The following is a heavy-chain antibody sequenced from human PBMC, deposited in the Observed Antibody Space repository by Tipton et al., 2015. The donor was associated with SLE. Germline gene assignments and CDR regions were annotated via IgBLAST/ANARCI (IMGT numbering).Heavy chain of an antibody. CDR3: ARDLSILWKGAFDI. CDR2: IYYSGSTNYSGST. Sequence: TLSLTCTVSGGSISSYYWNWIRQPPGKGLEWIGYIYYSGSTNYSGSTNYNPSLKSRVTISLDTSKNQFSLKLSSVTAADTAVYYCARDLSILWKGAFDIWGQGTMVTVSS. J-gene: IGHJ3*02. CDR1: GGSISSYY. D-gene: IGHD2-21*01. V-gene: IGHV4-59*01.